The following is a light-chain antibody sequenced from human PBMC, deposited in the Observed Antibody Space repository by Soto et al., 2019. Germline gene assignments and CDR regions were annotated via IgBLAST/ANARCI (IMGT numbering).Light chain of an antibody. CDR1: QTIRTY. J-gene: IGKJ1*01. V-gene: IGKV1-39*01. Sequence: DIQMTQSPSSLSASVGDRVTITCRASQTIRTYLNWYQQKPGKAPNLLIYSASNLQIGVPSRFSGSGSGTDFTLTISSLQPEDFATYYCQQSYRTFGQGTKVEIK. CDR3: QQSYRT. CDR2: SAS.